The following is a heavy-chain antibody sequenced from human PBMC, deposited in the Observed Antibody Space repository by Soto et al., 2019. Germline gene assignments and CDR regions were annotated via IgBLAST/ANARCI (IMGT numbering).Heavy chain of an antibody. V-gene: IGHV3-23*01. CDR3: AKEYGDPYYYYYGMDV. CDR1: GFTFSSYA. J-gene: IGHJ6*02. CDR2: ISGSGGST. D-gene: IGHD4-17*01. Sequence: EVQLLESGGGLVQPGGSLRLSCAASGFTFSSYAMSWVRQAPGKGLEWVSAISGSGGSTYYADSVKGRFTISRDNSKNTLYLQMNSLRAEDTAVYYCAKEYGDPYYYYYGMDVWGQGTTVTASS.